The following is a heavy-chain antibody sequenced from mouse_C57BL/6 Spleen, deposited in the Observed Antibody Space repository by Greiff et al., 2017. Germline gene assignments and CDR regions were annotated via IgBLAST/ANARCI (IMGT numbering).Heavy chain of an antibody. CDR3: ARSLTGTTYFDY. CDR1: GYSITSGYY. CDR2: ISYDGSN. J-gene: IGHJ2*01. Sequence: EVQRVESGPGLVKPSQSLSLTCSVTGYSITSGYYWNWIRQFPGNKLEWMGYISYDGSNKYNPTLKNRISITRDTSKNQFFLKLNSVTTEDTATYYCARSLTGTTYFDYWGQGTTLTVSS. D-gene: IGHD4-1*01. V-gene: IGHV3-6*01.